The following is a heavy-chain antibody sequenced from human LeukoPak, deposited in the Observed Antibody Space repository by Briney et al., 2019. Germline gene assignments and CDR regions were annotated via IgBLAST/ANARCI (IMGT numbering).Heavy chain of an antibody. V-gene: IGHV3-74*01. CDR1: GFTFSDYW. CDR2: ISGDGSDT. D-gene: IGHD2-2*03. Sequence: GGSLRVSCAASGFTFSDYWMHWVRQAPGKGLVWVSHISGDGSDTSYADSVRGRFTISRDNAKNTLYLQMNSLRAEDTAVYYCARDRAGYCSGTTCPWGQGTLVTVSS. CDR3: ARDRAGYCSGTTCP. J-gene: IGHJ5*02.